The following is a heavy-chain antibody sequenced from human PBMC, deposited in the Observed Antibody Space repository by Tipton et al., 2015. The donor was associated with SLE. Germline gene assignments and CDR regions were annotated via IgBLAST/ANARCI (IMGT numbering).Heavy chain of an antibody. CDR1: GYTFVNYD. V-gene: IGHV1-8*01. J-gene: IGHJ3*02. D-gene: IGHD1-1*01. CDR2: MNPNSGNT. Sequence: QSENKVKKPGASVRVSCEASGYTFVNYDINWVRQATGQGLEWMGWMNPNSGNTGYAQKLQGRVTITTTTSISTSYMELTSLTSGDAAVYYCARGRMGTLTDAFDIWGQGTMVTVSS. CDR3: ARGRMGTLTDAFDI.